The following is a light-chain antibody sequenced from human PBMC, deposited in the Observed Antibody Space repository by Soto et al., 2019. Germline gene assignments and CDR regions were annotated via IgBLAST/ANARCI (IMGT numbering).Light chain of an antibody. CDR1: HTVGSY. J-gene: IGKJ3*01. Sequence: EIVLTQSPAPLSFSPGEKATLSCRSRHTVGSYLAWYQQKPGQAPRLLIYGSSNRATGIPARFSGSGSGTDFSLTISSLETEDFAVYYCQQRTNGPPLFTFGPGTKVDIK. CDR3: QQRTNGPPLFT. V-gene: IGKV3-11*01. CDR2: GSS.